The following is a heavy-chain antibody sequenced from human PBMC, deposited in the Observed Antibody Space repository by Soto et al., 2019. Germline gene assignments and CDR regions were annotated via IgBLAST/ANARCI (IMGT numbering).Heavy chain of an antibody. CDR2: INWDSSYI. CDR3: IGEIKSGGLDY. CDR1: GFDAYT. Sequence: VQLVESGGNLVQPGRSLRLSCASSGFDAYTMHWIRQAPGVGLGWVAGINWDSSYIDYADSVKGRFTISRDNAKKSLYLQMTGLRAEDTALYYCIGEIKSGGLDYWGRGTLVTVSS. D-gene: IGHD2-15*01. V-gene: IGHV3-9*01. J-gene: IGHJ4*02.